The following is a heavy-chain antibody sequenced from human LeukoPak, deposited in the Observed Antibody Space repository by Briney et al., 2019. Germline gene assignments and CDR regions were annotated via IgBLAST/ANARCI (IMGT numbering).Heavy chain of an antibody. CDR2: INDRGKT. CDR1: GGSLSNYY. Sequence: SETLSLTCAVYGGSLSNYYWRWLRQPPGKGLEWIGEINDRGKTIFNPSLKSRVTISIDTSKNQFSLKLTSGIAADTAMYYCARPVYCSSTTCTGPFHIWGQGTMVTVSS. D-gene: IGHD2-2*01. V-gene: IGHV4-34*01. J-gene: IGHJ3*02. CDR3: ARPVYCSSTTCTGPFHI.